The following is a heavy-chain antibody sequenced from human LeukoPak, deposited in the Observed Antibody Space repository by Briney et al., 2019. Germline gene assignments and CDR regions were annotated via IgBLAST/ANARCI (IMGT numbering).Heavy chain of an antibody. V-gene: IGHV3-15*01. J-gene: IGHJ4*02. CDR2: IRSVAASGKT. CDR3: VTDTVVPLAQIDH. D-gene: IGHD2-15*01. CDR1: GFTFSDAW. Sequence: PGGSLRLTCAASGFTFSDAWMSWVRQAPGKGLEWVGRIRSVAASGKTEYAAPVEGRFIISRDDSKHTLSLQMSSLEIEDTAVYFCVTDTVVPLAQIDHGGQGTLVTVSS.